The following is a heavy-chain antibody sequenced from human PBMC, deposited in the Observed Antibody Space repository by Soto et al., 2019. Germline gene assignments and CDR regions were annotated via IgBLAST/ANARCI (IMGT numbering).Heavy chain of an antibody. D-gene: IGHD3-9*01. CDR1: GFTFSSYA. J-gene: IGHJ6*02. V-gene: IGHV3-30-3*01. CDR2: ISYDGSNK. CDR3: ARDGVLLRYVDWFESRGYYGMDV. Sequence: QVQLVESGGGVVQPGRSLRLSCAASGFTFSSYAMHWVRQAPGKGLEWVAVISYDGSNKYYADSVKGRFTISRDNSKNTLYLQMNSLRAEDTAVYYCARDGVLLRYVDWFESRGYYGMDVWGQGTTVTVSS.